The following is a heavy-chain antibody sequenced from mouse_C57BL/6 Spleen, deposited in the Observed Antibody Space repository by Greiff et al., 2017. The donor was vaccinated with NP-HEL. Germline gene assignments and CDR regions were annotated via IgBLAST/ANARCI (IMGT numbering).Heavy chain of an antibody. Sequence: EVKVVESEGGLVQPGSSMKLSCTASGFTFSDYYMAWVRQVPEKGLEWVANINYDGSSTYYLDSFKSRFIISRDNAKNILYLQMSSLKSEDTATYYCARVLRRTYYAMDYWGQGTSVTVSS. D-gene: IGHD1-1*01. CDR3: ARVLRRTYYAMDY. CDR1: GFTFSDYY. CDR2: INYDGSST. V-gene: IGHV5-16*01. J-gene: IGHJ4*01.